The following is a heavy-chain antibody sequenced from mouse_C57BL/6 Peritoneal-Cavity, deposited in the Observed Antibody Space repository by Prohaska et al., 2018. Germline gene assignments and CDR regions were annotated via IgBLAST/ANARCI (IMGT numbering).Heavy chain of an antibody. CDR1: GFPITSGYY. CDR3: AGDSGSYWYFDV. CDR2: ITHSGET. V-gene: IGHV12-3*01. J-gene: IGHJ1*03. D-gene: IGHD1-1*01. Sequence: QMQLQESGHGLVKPSQSLFLTCSITGFPITSGYYWIWIRQSPGKPLEWMGYITHSGETFYNPSLQSPISITRETSKNQFYLQLNSVTTEDTAMYYCAGDSGSYWYFDVWGTGTTVTVSS.